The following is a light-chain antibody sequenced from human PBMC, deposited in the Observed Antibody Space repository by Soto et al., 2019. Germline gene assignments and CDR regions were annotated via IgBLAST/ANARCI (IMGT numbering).Light chain of an antibody. CDR1: SSDVGSRHL. CDR3: CSHAGSSNYV. Sequence: QSVLTQTASVSGSPGQSITISCTGTSSDVGSRHLVSWYQQYPGKAPKLIIFEASKRPSGVSNRFSGSKSGSTTSLTISGLQAEDEADYYCCSHAGSSNYVFGTGTKLTVL. J-gene: IGLJ1*01. V-gene: IGLV2-23*01. CDR2: EAS.